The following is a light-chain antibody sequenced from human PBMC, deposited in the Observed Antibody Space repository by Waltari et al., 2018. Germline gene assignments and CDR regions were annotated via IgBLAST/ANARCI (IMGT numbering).Light chain of an antibody. V-gene: IGKV1-12*01. CDR1: QDISTS. CDR3: QQGGTSPPT. CDR2: HSS. J-gene: IGKJ1*01. Sequence: EIHMTQSPSSVSASVGDRVSMSCRASQDISTSLAWYQQNSGKAPSLLIYHSSTLQSGVPSRFSGAGTGTDFTLTINNLHPEDFATYFCQQGGTSPPTFGPGTKVELK.